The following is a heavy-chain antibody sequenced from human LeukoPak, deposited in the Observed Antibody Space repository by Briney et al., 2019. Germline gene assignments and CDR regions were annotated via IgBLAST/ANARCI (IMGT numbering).Heavy chain of an antibody. CDR1: GGSISSSSYY. V-gene: IGHV4-39*01. CDR2: IYYSGST. D-gene: IGHD6-13*01. Sequence: SETLSLTCTVSGGSISSSSYYWGWIRQPPGKGLEWVGSIYYSGSTYYNPSLKSRVTISVDTSKNQFSLKLSSVTAADTAVYYCARPYSSSLYYFDYWGQGTLVTVSS. J-gene: IGHJ4*02. CDR3: ARPYSSSLYYFDY.